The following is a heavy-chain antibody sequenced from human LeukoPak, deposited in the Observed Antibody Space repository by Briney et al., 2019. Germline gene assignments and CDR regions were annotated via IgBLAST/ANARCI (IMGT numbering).Heavy chain of an antibody. D-gene: IGHD3-10*01. CDR3: ANVLWFGELLYFDY. CDR2: ISGSGGST. CDR1: GFTFSSYA. Sequence: GGSLRLSCAASGFTFSSYAMSWVRQAPGKGLEWVSAISGSGGSTYYADYVKGRFTISRDNSKNTLYLQMNSLRAEDTAVYYCANVLWFGELLYFDYWGQGTLVTVSS. V-gene: IGHV3-23*01. J-gene: IGHJ4*02.